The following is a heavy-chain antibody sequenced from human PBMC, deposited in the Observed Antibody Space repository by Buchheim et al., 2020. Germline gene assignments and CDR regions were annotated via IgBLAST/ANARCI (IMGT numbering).Heavy chain of an antibody. CDR3: AKDEPIAVAGTEAAFDY. J-gene: IGHJ4*02. CDR2: IWYDGSNK. Sequence: VQLVESGGGLVQPGRSLRLSCAASGFTFSSYGMHWVRQAPGKGLEWVAVIWYDGSNKYYADSVKGRFTISRDNSKNTLYLQMNSLRAEDTAVYYCAKDEPIAVAGTEAAFDYWGQGTL. V-gene: IGHV3-33*06. CDR1: GFTFSSYG. D-gene: IGHD6-19*01.